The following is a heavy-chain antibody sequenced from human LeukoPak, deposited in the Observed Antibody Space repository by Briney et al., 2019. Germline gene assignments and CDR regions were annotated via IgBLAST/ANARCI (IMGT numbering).Heavy chain of an antibody. CDR1: GFTFSTYG. CDR3: AKDPAYGDDDGYFDY. J-gene: IGHJ4*02. Sequence: GSLRLSCAASGFTFSTYGMHWVRQAPGKGLEWVAVISYDGSNKYYADSVKGRFTISRDNSKNTLYLQMNSLRAEDTAVYYCAKDPAYGDDDGYFDYWGQGTLVTVSS. D-gene: IGHD4-17*01. CDR2: ISYDGSNK. V-gene: IGHV3-30*18.